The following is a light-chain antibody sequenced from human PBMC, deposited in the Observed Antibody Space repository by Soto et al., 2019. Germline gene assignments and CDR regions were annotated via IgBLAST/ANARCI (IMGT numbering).Light chain of an antibody. CDR3: AAWDDSLNGVV. J-gene: IGLJ2*01. CDR1: TSNIGSTSSIGSDY. Sequence: QSVLTQPPSASGTPGQRVTISCSGSTSNIGSTSSIGSDYVYWYQQLPGTAPKLLIYSNNQRPSGVPDRISGSKSGTSATLAISGLRFEDEADYYCAAWDDSLNGVVFGGGTKLTVL. CDR2: SNN. V-gene: IGLV1-47*02.